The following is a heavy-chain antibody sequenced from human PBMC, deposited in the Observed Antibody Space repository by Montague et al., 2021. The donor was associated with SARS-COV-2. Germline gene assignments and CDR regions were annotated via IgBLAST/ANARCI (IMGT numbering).Heavy chain of an antibody. V-gene: IGHV4-31*03. Sequence: TLSLTCTVSGGSISSGGYYWSWIRQHPGKGLEWIGYIYYSGSTYYXXXLKSRVTISVDTSKNQCSLKLSSVTAADTAVYYCAREPRVGQLLSIYYYGMDVWGQGTTVTVSS. J-gene: IGHJ6*02. D-gene: IGHD2-2*01. CDR1: GGSISSGGYY. CDR2: IYYSGST. CDR3: AREPRVGQLLSIYYYGMDV.